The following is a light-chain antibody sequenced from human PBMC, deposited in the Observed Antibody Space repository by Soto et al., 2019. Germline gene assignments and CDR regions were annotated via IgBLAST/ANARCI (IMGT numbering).Light chain of an antibody. CDR3: CSYAGCSTFGV. J-gene: IGLJ2*01. V-gene: IGLV2-23*03. CDR1: SSDVGSYNL. Sequence: QSALTQPASVSGSPGQSITISCTGTSSDVGSYNLVSWYQQHPGKAPKLMIYEGSKRPSGVSNRFSGSKSGNTASLTISGLQAEDGAEYYCCSYAGCSTFGVIGGRNKVTVL. CDR2: EGS.